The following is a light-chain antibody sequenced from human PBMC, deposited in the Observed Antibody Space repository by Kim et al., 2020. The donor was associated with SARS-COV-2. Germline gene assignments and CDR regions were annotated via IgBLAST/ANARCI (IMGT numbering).Light chain of an antibody. Sequence: DIQMTQSPSSLSASVGDRVTITCRASQSISIYLNWYQQKPGKAPKLLISAASGLQSGVPSRFSGRGSGTDFTLTISSLQPEDFATYYCQQSYSIPYTFGQGTKLEIK. J-gene: IGKJ2*01. CDR1: QSISIY. CDR2: AAS. V-gene: IGKV1-39*01. CDR3: QQSYSIPYT.